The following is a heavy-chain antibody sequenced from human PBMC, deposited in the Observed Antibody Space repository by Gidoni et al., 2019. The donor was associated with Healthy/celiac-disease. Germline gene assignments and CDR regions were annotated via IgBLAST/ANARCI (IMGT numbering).Heavy chain of an antibody. V-gene: IGHV4-34*01. CDR3: ARGEDFWSGYYNY. CDR1: GGSFSGYY. Sequence: QVQLQQWGAGLLKPSATLSLTCAINGGSFSGYYWSWIRQPPGKGREWIGEINHSGSTNYNPSLKSRVTISVDTSKNQFSLKLSSVTAADTAVYYCARGEDFWSGYYNYWGQGTLVTVSS. J-gene: IGHJ4*02. D-gene: IGHD3-3*01. CDR2: INHSGST.